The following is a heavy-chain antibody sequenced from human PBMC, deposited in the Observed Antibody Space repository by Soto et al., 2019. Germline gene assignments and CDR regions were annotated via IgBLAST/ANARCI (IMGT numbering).Heavy chain of an antibody. CDR2: MNYRGIT. J-gene: IGHJ3*02. D-gene: IGHD3-10*01. CDR3: ARDGLSGGDAFDI. Sequence: QVQMQESGPGLLKPSQTLSLTCTVPGGSIRSDGYYWSWIRQRPGKGLEWIGYMNYRGITYYNPSLKSRLTISEDTSKNHFSLNLISVTAADTAVYYCARDGLSGGDAFDIWGQGTMVVVSS. CDR1: GGSIRSDGYY. V-gene: IGHV4-31*03.